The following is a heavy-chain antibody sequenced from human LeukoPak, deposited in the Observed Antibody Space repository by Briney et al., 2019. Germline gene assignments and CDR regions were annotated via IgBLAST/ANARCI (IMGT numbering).Heavy chain of an antibody. CDR3: AASSSGYCDY. J-gene: IGHJ4*02. CDR1: GFTFSSYG. CDR2: IWYDGSNK. D-gene: IGHD3-22*01. Sequence: GRSLRLSCAASGFTFSSYGMHWVRQAPGKGLEWVAVIWYDGSNKYYADSVKGRFTISRDNSKNTLYLQMNSLRAGDTAVYHCAASSSGYCDYWGQGTLVTVSS. V-gene: IGHV3-33*01.